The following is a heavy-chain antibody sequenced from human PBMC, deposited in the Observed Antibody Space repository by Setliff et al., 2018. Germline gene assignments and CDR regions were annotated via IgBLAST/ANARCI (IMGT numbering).Heavy chain of an antibody. D-gene: IGHD3-22*01. V-gene: IGHV4-38-2*01. CDR2: IYHTGST. J-gene: IGHJ4*02. CDR3: ARYDSSGYSENYYFDY. CDR1: GYSISSDSY. Sequence: KPSETLSLTCAVSGYSISSDSYWGWIRQPPGKGLEWIASIYHTGSTYYNPSLKSRITMSVDTSKNQFSLKLTSVTAADTAVYYCARYDSSGYSENYYFDYWGQGTLVTVSS.